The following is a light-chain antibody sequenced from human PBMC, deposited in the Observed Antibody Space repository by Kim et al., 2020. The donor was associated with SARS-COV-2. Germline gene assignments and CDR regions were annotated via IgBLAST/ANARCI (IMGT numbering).Light chain of an antibody. CDR1: SSNIGSYT. Sequence: GQRVTISCSGSSSNIGSYTVNWYQQRPGTAPKLLIYSNNQRPSGVPDRFSGSKSGTSASLAISGLQSEDEADYYCAAWDDSLNGPVFGGGTQLTVL. V-gene: IGLV1-44*01. CDR3: AAWDDSLNGPV. CDR2: SNN. J-gene: IGLJ2*01.